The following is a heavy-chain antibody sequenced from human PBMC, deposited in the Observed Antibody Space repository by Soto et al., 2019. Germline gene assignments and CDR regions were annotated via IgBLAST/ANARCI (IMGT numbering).Heavy chain of an antibody. J-gene: IGHJ4*02. V-gene: IGHV4-61*01. CDR1: DASVGRDSYF. CDR3: ARIVVGVTVDL. CDR2: ISHTGDT. Sequence: PSETLSLTCTDSDASVGRDSYFWTWIRQPPGKGLEWIAYISHTGDTNYNPSLKSRVTISIDTSRNQFSLTVTSVTAADTAVYFCARIVVGVTVDLWGQGSLVTVSS. D-gene: IGHD1-26*01.